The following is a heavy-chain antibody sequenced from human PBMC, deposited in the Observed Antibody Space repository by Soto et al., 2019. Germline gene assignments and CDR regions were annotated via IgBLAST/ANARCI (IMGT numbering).Heavy chain of an antibody. D-gene: IGHD4-17*01. CDR1: GFIFSSFG. V-gene: IGHV3-30*18. J-gene: IGHJ5*02. Sequence: PGGSLRLSCAASGFIFSSFGMHWVRQAPGKGLEWVAVIAFDGSNTYYADSVKGRFTISRDNSRSTLYLQMNRLRAEDTAVYYCAKVGTHDISYGDDGEGNWFDPWGQGTLVTVSS. CDR2: IAFDGSNT. CDR3: AKVGTHDISYGDDGEGNWFDP.